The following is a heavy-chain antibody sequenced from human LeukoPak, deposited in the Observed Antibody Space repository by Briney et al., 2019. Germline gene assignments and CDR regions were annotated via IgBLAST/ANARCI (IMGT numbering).Heavy chain of an antibody. CDR1: GFTFSNSG. CDR2: ISGSGDST. CDR3: AKVTSSGHEFDS. V-gene: IGHV3-23*01. Sequence: GGSLRLSCAASGFTFSNSGMNWVRQAPGKGLEWVSTISGSGDSTYYADSVKGRFTISRDNSKNYLYLQMNSLRAEDTALYYCAKVTSSGHEFDSWGQGTLVTVSS. D-gene: IGHD6-25*01. J-gene: IGHJ4*02.